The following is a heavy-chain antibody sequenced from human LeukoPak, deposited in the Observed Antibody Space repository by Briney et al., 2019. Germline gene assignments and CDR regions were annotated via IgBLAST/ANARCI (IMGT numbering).Heavy chain of an antibody. CDR2: ISGDGDST. J-gene: IGHJ3*02. V-gene: IGHV3-43*02. D-gene: IGHD1-26*01. CDR1: GFTFDDYA. CDR3: AKTFRSGSYLDAFDI. Sequence: PGGSLRLSCAASGFTFDDYAMHWVRQAPGKGLEWVSLISGDGDSTYYADSVKGRFTISRDNSKNSLYLQMNSLRTEDTALYYCAKTFRSGSYLDAFDIWGQGTMVTVSS.